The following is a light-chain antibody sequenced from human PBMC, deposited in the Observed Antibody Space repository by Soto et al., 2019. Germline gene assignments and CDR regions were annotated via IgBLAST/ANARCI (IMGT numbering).Light chain of an antibody. Sequence: QSALTQPASVSGSPGQSITISCTGTSSDVGGYDPVSWYQQHPGKAPKLMIYEVSNRPSGVSSRFSGSKSGNTASLTISGLQAEDEADYYCSSYTSSSTVGVFGGGTKVTVL. CDR3: SSYTSSSTVGV. J-gene: IGLJ2*01. CDR1: SSDVGGYDP. CDR2: EVS. V-gene: IGLV2-14*01.